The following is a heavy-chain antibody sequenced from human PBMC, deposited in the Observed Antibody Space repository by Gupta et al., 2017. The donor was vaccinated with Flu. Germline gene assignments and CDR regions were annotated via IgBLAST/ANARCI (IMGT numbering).Heavy chain of an antibody. D-gene: IGHD2-21*02. CDR3: ARYCSGDCSVKLLDY. CDR2: ITGSGAKA. J-gene: IGHJ4*02. Sequence: EVQLLESGGGLAPPGGSLSLSCAATGFTFGFYELSWVRQAPGKGLEWVTTITGSGAKAYYADSVKGRFTISRDNSKSTLHLQMSGLSAEDTAVYYCARYCSGDCSVKLLDYWGQGTLVSVSS. CDR1: GFTFGFYE. V-gene: IGHV3-23*01.